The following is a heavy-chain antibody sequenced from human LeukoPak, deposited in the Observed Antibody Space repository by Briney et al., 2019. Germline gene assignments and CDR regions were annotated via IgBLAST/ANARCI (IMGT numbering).Heavy chain of an antibody. CDR2: IYYSGCN. CDR1: GGSISSSSYY. D-gene: IGHD5-12*01. J-gene: IGHJ3*02. CDR3: AREGVARFYGAFDI. V-gene: IGHV4-39*07. Sequence: KSSETLSLTCTVSGGSISSSSYYWGWIRQPPGKGLEWIGSIYYSGCNYYNPSLKSRVTISVDTSKNQFSLKLSSVTAADTAVYYCAREGVARFYGAFDIWGQGTMVTVSS.